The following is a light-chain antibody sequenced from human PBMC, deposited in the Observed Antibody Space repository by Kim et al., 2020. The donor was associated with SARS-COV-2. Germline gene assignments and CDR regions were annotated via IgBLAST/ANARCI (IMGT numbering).Light chain of an antibody. V-gene: IGKV3-11*01. Sequence: LSPGEGATRTCRASQSVSSYLAWYQQKPGQAPKLLIYDASNRATGIPARFSGSGSGTDFTLTISSLEPEDFAVYYCQQRSNWPPNFGPGTKVDIK. J-gene: IGKJ3*01. CDR1: QSVSSY. CDR2: DAS. CDR3: QQRSNWPPN.